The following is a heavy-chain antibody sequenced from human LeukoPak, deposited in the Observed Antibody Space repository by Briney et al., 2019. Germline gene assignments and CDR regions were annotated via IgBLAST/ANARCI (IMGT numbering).Heavy chain of an antibody. Sequence: SETLSLTCTVSGGSISSSNYYWGWIRQPPGKGLEWIGSIYYSGSTNYNPSLKSRVTISVDTSKNRFSLKLSSVTAADTAVYYCARQRRPMVRGVRWFDPWGQGTLVTVSS. V-gene: IGHV4-39*01. J-gene: IGHJ5*02. CDR2: IYYSGST. CDR1: GGSISSSNYY. CDR3: ARQRRPMVRGVRWFDP. D-gene: IGHD3-10*01.